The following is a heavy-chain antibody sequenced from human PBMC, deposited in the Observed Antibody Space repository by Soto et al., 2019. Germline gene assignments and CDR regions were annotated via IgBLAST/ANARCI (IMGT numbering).Heavy chain of an antibody. V-gene: IGHV3-23*01. CDR3: AVRKTGSFFDY. CDR1: GSTFSTYA. CDR2: ISGSGGST. Sequence: GGSLRLSCAASGSTFSTYAMSWVRQAPGKGLEWVSAISGSGGSTYYTDSVKGRFTISRDNSKNTLYLQMNSLRAEDTAVYYCAVRKTGSFFDYWGQGTMVTVYS. J-gene: IGHJ4*02. D-gene: IGHD1-26*01.